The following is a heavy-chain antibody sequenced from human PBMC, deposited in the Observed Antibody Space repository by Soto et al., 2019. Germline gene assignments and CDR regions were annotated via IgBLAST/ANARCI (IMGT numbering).Heavy chain of an antibody. V-gene: IGHV5-10-1*01. CDR1: GYSFAGYW. Sequence: ESLKISCRGSGYSFAGYWITWVRQKPGKGLEWMGRIDPSDSQTYYSPSFRGHVTISVTKSITTVFLQWSSLRASDTAMYYCARQIYDSDTGPNFQYYFDSWGQGTPVTVSS. D-gene: IGHD3-22*01. CDR2: IDPSDSQT. CDR3: ARQIYDSDTGPNFQYYFDS. J-gene: IGHJ4*02.